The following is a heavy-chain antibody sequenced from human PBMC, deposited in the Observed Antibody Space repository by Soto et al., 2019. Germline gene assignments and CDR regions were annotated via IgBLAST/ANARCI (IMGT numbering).Heavy chain of an antibody. CDR1: GYTFTSYG. CDR2: ISAYNGNT. V-gene: IGHV1-18*01. J-gene: IGHJ6*02. D-gene: IGHD3-10*01. Sequence: GASVKVSCKASGYTFTSYGISWVRQAPGQGLEWMGWISAYNGNTNYAQKLQGRVTMTTDTSTSTAYMELRSLRSDDTAVFYCARSPDKTYYYGSGKKYYYYGMDVWGQGTTVTAP. CDR3: ARSPDKTYYYGSGKKYYYYGMDV.